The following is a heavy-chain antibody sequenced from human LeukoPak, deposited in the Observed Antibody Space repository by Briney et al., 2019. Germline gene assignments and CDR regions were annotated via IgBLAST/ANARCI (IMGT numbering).Heavy chain of an antibody. Sequence: ASVKVSCKASGYTFTSYDIHWVRQATGQGLEWMGWMNPNSGNTGYAQKFQGRVTMTRNTSISTAYMELSSLRSEDTAVYYCARFRARKWLRSPVSYYYGMDVWGQGTTVTVSS. CDR1: GYTFTSYD. V-gene: IGHV1-8*01. CDR2: MNPNSGNT. CDR3: ARFRARKWLRSPVSYYYGMDV. D-gene: IGHD5-12*01. J-gene: IGHJ6*02.